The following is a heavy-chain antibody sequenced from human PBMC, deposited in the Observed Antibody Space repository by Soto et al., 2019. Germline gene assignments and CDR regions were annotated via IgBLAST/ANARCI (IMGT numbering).Heavy chain of an antibody. J-gene: IGHJ6*04. CDR1: GYTFTSYA. V-gene: IGHV1-18*01. CDR2: ISAYTGNT. D-gene: IGHD5-18*01. Sequence: ASVKVSCKASGYTFTSYAFSWVRQAPGQGLEWMGGISAYTGNTNYAQEVQGRVTITTDESTSTACMELSRLRSEDTAVYYCARGGVDTAYYYYGLDVWGKGTPVTVS. CDR3: ARGGVDTAYYYYGLDV.